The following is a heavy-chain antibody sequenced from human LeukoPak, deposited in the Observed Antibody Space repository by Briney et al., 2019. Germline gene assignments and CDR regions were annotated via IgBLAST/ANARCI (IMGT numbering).Heavy chain of an antibody. CDR2: VYYSGTT. V-gene: IGHV4-39*07. J-gene: IGHJ4*02. Sequence: ASETLSLTCSASGGSISLSYYYWGWIRQPPGKALEWIGSVYYSGTTSYNPSLKSRVTISVDMSKNHFSLRLSSVTAADTAMYYCARGTLYSGWSYYFDYWGQGSQVTVSS. CDR1: GGSISLSYYY. CDR3: ARGTLYSGWSYYFDY. D-gene: IGHD6-19*01.